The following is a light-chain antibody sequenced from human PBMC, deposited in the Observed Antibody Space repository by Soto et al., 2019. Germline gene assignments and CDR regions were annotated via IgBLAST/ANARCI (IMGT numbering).Light chain of an antibody. V-gene: IGKV3-15*01. CDR1: QSVSNN. Sequence: EIVLTQSTGTLSLSPGERATLSCRASQSVSNNYLAWYQQKPGQAPRLLIYGASNRATGIPARFSDSGSGTEFTLTISSLQSEDFAVYYCQQYNNWPRTFGQGTKVDIK. CDR3: QQYNNWPRT. J-gene: IGKJ1*01. CDR2: GAS.